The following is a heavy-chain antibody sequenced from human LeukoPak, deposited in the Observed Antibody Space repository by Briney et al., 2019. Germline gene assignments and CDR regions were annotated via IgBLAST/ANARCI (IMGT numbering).Heavy chain of an antibody. Sequence: GGSLRLSCAASGFTFSSYGMNWVRQAPGKGLEWVSSISSSSSYIYYADSVKGRFTISRDNAKNSLYLQMNSLRAEDTAVYYCARWDDSSGYSWAFDIWGQGTMVTVSS. CDR1: GFTFSSYG. J-gene: IGHJ3*02. D-gene: IGHD3-22*01. CDR2: ISSSSSYI. CDR3: ARWDDSSGYSWAFDI. V-gene: IGHV3-21*01.